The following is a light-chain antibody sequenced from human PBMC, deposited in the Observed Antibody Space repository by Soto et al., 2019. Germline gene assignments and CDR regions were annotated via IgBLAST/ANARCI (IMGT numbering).Light chain of an antibody. CDR2: GAS. V-gene: IGKV3-15*01. J-gene: IGKJ4*01. Sequence: EIVMTQSPVTLSVSPGERATLSCRASQSVSSNLAWYQQKPGQAPRLLIYGASTRATGIPARFSGSGSGTEFTLTISSLQSEDFAVYYCQQYNNWSSRFGGGTKVEIK. CDR1: QSVSSN. CDR3: QQYNNWSSR.